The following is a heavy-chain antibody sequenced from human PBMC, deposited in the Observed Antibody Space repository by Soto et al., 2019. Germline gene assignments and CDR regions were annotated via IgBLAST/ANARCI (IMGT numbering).Heavy chain of an antibody. D-gene: IGHD1-1*01. CDR3: VAWGTSTSNP. V-gene: IGHV3-11*06. CDR1: GFTFGDSY. CDR2: ISPGSRYP. Sequence: PGGSLRLSCAVSGFTFGDSYMSWIRQAPGKGLEWLSYISPGSRYPAYADSARGRFTISRDNARNSLYLQMNSLRADDTALYYCVAWGTSTSNPWGQGTLVTVSS. J-gene: IGHJ5*02.